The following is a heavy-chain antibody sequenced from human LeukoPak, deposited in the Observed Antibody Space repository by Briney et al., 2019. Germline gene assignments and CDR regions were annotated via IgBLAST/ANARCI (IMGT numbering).Heavy chain of an antibody. J-gene: IGHJ3*02. V-gene: IGHV3-48*01. CDR2: ISSSSSTI. Sequence: PGGSLRLSCAASGFTFSSYSMNWVRQAPGKGLEWVSYISSSSSTIYYADSVKGRFTISRDNAKNSLYLQMNSLRAEDTAVYYCARDLRLVMSYYDSSGYFPYAFDIWGQGTMVTVSS. D-gene: IGHD3-22*01. CDR3: ARDLRLVMSYYDSSGYFPYAFDI. CDR1: GFTFSSYS.